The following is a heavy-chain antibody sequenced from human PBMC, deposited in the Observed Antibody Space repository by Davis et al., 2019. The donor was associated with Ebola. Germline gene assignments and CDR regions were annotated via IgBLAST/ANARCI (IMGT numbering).Heavy chain of an antibody. CDR2: ISSSSSYI. J-gene: IGHJ6*03. D-gene: IGHD3-10*01. CDR1: GFTFSNAW. CDR3: ARVLRGVIGRNFYYYMDV. Sequence: GGSLRLSCVASGFTFSNAWMSWVRQAPGKGLEWVSSISSSSSYIYYADSVKGRFTISRDNAKNSLYLQMNSLRAEDTAVYYCARVLRGVIGRNFYYYMDVWGKGTTVTVSS. V-gene: IGHV3-21*01.